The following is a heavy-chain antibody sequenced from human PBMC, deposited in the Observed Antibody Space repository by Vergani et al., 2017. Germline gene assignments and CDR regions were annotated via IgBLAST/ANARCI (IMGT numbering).Heavy chain of an antibody. Sequence: QVQLQESGPGLVKPSQSLSLTCTVSGVSISSGGYYWSCIRQHPGKGLEWIGYIYYSGSTYYNPSLKRRVTISVDTSKNQFSLKLSSVTAADTAVYYCASTLNQRGDWYFDLWGRGTLVTVSS. CDR3: ASTLNQRGDWYFDL. CDR2: IYYSGST. CDR1: GVSISSGGYY. D-gene: IGHD1-14*01. J-gene: IGHJ2*01. V-gene: IGHV4-31*03.